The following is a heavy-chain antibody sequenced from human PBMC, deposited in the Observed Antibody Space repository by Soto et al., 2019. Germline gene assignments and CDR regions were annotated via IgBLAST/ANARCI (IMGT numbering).Heavy chain of an antibody. Sequence: ASVKVSCKASGYTFTGYYMHWVRQAPGQGLEWMGWINPNSGGTNYAQKFQGWVTMTRDTSISTAYMELSRLRSDDTAVYYCARGGDSSSPASNWFDPWGQGTLVTVSS. J-gene: IGHJ5*02. CDR2: INPNSGGT. V-gene: IGHV1-2*04. CDR1: GYTFTGYY. D-gene: IGHD6-13*01. CDR3: ARGGDSSSPASNWFDP.